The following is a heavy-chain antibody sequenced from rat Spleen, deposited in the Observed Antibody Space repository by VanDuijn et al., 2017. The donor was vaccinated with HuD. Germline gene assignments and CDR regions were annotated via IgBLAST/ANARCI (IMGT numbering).Heavy chain of an antibody. V-gene: IGHV5-29*01. J-gene: IGHJ3*01. D-gene: IGHD1-2*01. CDR3: ARLGITIGAGHWFAY. Sequence: EVQLVESGGGLVQPGGSLKLSCVASGFIFSDYYVAWVRQAPTKGLEWVATINYDGRSTFYRDSVRARFTISRDNAKSTLYLQVDSLKSEDTATYYCARLGITIGAGHWFAYWGQGTLVTVSS. CDR2: INYDGRST. CDR1: GFIFSDYY.